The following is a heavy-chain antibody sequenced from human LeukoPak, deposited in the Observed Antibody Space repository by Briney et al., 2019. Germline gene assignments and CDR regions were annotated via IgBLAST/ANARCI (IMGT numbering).Heavy chain of an antibody. V-gene: IGHV5-51*01. D-gene: IGHD1-1*01. CDR2: IYPGDSDT. CDR1: ASSFTRYW. CDR3: ARGNSGYNYYMDV. J-gene: IGHJ6*03. Sequence: GESLKISFKGSASSFTRYWIGWVRPMPGKGLEWMGIIYPGDSDTRYSPSFEGQVTISADKSISTAYLQWSSLKASDTAMYYCARGNSGYNYYMDVWGKGTTVTVSS.